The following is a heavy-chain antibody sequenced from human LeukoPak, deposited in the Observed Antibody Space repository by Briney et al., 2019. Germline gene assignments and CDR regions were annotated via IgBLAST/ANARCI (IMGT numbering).Heavy chain of an antibody. Sequence: ASVKVSCKASGYTFITYYMHWVRQAPGQGLDWMGIINPSGGGTTYAQKFQGRVTVTMDTSTNTVYMELSSLRSEDTAVYYCARVVTTAYYYYGMDVWGQGTTVTVSS. V-gene: IGHV1-46*01. CDR2: INPSGGGT. CDR3: ARVVTTAYYYYGMDV. D-gene: IGHD1-1*01. J-gene: IGHJ6*02. CDR1: GYTFITYY.